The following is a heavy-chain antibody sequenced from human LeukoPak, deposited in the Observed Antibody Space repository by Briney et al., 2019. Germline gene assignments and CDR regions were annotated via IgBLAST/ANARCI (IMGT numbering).Heavy chain of an antibody. CDR2: IWYDGSNK. CDR1: GFTFSSYG. Sequence: GGSLRLSCAASGFTFSSYGMPWVRQAPGKGLEGVAVIWYDGSNKDYADSVKGRFTIYRDNSKNTLYLHMKSVRDEAKAVYYCAREGTLSLFHSSSCDYWGQGTLVTVSS. J-gene: IGHJ4*02. CDR3: AREGTLSLFHSSSCDY. V-gene: IGHV3-33*01. D-gene: IGHD6-13*01.